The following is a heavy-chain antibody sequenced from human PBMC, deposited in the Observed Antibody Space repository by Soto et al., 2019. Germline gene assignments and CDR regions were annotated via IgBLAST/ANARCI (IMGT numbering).Heavy chain of an antibody. V-gene: IGHV1-3*01. D-gene: IGHD1-7*01. CDR2: INAGNGNT. CDR3: ARSSPYNWNYIFDY. CDR1: GYTFTSYA. J-gene: IGHJ4*02. Sequence: ASVKVSCKASGYTFTSYAMHWVRQAPGQRLEWMGWINAGNGNTKYSQKFQGRVTITRDTSASTAYMELSSLRSEDTAVYYCARSSPYNWNYIFDYWGQGTLVTVSS.